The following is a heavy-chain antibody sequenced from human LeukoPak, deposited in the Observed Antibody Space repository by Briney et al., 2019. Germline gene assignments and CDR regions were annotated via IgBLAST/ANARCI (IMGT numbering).Heavy chain of an antibody. CDR2: INHSGST. CDR1: GGSFSGYY. J-gene: IGHJ3*02. Sequence: SETLSLTCAVYGGSFSGYYWSWIRQPPGKGLEWIGEINHSGSTNYNPSLKSRVTISVDTSKNQFSLKLSSVTAADTAVYYCARPLELGAFDIWGQGTMVTVSS. D-gene: IGHD1-7*01. CDR3: ARPLELGAFDI. V-gene: IGHV4-34*01.